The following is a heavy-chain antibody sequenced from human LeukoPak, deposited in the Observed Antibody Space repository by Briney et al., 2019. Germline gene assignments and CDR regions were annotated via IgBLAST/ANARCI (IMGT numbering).Heavy chain of an antibody. V-gene: IGHV1-69*06. CDR2: IIPIFGTA. CDR3: ARGSIGYDILTGYYDY. Sequence: GASVKVSCKASGGTFSSYAISWVRQAPGQGLEWMGGIIPIFGTANYAQKFQGRVTITADKSTSTAYMELSSLRSEDTAVYYCARGSIGYDILTGYYDYWGQGTLVTVSS. D-gene: IGHD3-9*01. CDR1: GGTFSSYA. J-gene: IGHJ4*02.